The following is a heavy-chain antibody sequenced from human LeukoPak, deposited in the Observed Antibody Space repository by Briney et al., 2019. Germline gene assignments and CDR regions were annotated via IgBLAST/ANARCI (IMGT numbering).Heavy chain of an antibody. J-gene: IGHJ4*02. CDR1: GFTFDDYA. V-gene: IGHV3-9*01. D-gene: IGHD5-18*01. CDR2: ISWKSDRI. Sequence: GGSLRLSCAASGFTFDDYAMHWVRQAPGKGLEWVSGISWKSDRIGYADSVKGRFTISRDNAKNSLYLQMSSLRSEDTAVYYCARVLARGYSLEVGYWGQGTLVTVSS. CDR3: ARVLARGYSLEVGY.